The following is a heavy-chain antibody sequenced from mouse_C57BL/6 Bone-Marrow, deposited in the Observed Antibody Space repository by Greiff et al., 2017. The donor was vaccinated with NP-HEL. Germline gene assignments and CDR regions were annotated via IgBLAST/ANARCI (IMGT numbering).Heavy chain of an antibody. Sequence: DVQLVESGGGLVQSGRSLRLSCATSGFTFSDFYMEWVRQAPGKGLEWIAASRNKANDYTTEYSASVKGRFIVSRDTSQSILYLQMNALRAEDTAIYYCARDAGYGSSPYWYFDVWGTGTTVTVSS. CDR2: SRNKANDYTT. V-gene: IGHV7-1*01. CDR3: ARDAGYGSSPYWYFDV. J-gene: IGHJ1*03. D-gene: IGHD1-1*01. CDR1: GFTFSDFY.